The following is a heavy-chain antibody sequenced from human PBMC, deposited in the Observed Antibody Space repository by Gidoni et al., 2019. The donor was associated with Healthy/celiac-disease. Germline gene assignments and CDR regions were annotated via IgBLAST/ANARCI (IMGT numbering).Heavy chain of an antibody. CDR3: TVVVVAATLSIDY. Sequence: EVQLVESGGGLVKPGGSLRLSCAASGFTFSNAWMSWVRQAPGKGLEWVGRIKSKTYGGTTDYAAPVKGRFTISRDDSKNTLYLQMNSLKTEDTAVYYCTVVVVAATLSIDYWGQGTLVTVSS. CDR1: GFTFSNAW. D-gene: IGHD2-15*01. CDR2: IKSKTYGGTT. V-gene: IGHV3-15*01. J-gene: IGHJ4*02.